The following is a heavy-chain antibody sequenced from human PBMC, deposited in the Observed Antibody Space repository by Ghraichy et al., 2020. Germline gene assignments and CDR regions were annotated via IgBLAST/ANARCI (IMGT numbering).Heavy chain of an antibody. Sequence: GGSLRLSCAASGFTCSSYSMHWVRQAPGKGLEWVSSISSKGHYLYYADSMKGRFTISRDNAKNSLYLRINSLTAEDSAVYYCARERLYYYDGSGHYYFDCWGQGTLVTVSS. CDR3: ARERLYYYDGSGHYYFDC. CDR1: GFTCSSYS. CDR2: ISSKGHYL. J-gene: IGHJ4*01. D-gene: IGHD3-22*01. V-gene: IGHV3-21*01.